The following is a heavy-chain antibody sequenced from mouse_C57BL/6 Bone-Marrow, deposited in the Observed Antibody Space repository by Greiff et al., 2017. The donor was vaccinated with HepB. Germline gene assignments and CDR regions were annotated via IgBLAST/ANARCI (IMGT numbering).Heavy chain of an antibody. V-gene: IGHV1-64*01. CDR1: GYTFTSYW. CDR2: IHPNSGST. J-gene: IGHJ2*01. Sequence: QVQLKQPGAELVKPGASVKLSCKASGYTFTSYWMHWVKQRPGQGLEWIGMIHPNSGSTNYNEKFKSKATLTVDKSSSTAYMQLSSLTSEDSAVYYCARGVITTVVRESYFDYWGQGTTLTVSS. D-gene: IGHD1-1*01. CDR3: ARGVITTVVRESYFDY.